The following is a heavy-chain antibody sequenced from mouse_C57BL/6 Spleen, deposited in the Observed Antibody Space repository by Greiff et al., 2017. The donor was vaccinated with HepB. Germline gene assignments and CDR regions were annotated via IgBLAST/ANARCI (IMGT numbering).Heavy chain of an antibody. Sequence: DVKLQESGAELVRPGASVKLSCTASGFNIKDDYMHWVKQRPEQGLEWIGWIDPENGDTEYASKFQGKATITADTSSNTAYLQLSSLTSEDTAVYDCTTGPRDWFAYWGQGTLVTVSA. J-gene: IGHJ3*01. D-gene: IGHD6-1*01. CDR2: IDPENGDT. V-gene: IGHV14-4*01. CDR3: TTGPRDWFAY. CDR1: GFNIKDDY.